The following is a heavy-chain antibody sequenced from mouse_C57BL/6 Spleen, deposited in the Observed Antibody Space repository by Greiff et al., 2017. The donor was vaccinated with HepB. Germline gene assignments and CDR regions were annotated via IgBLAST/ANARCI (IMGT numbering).Heavy chain of an antibody. V-gene: IGHV5-9*01. D-gene: IGHD2-1*01. Sequence: EVKLVESGGGLVKPGGSLKLSCAASGFTFSSYTMSWVRQTPEMRLEWVATISGGGGNTYYPDSVKGRFTISRENAKNTLYLQMSSLRSEDTALYDCARQSPYGNYLFSYWGQGTLVTVSA. J-gene: IGHJ3*01. CDR2: ISGGGGNT. CDR3: ARQSPYGNYLFSY. CDR1: GFTFSSYT.